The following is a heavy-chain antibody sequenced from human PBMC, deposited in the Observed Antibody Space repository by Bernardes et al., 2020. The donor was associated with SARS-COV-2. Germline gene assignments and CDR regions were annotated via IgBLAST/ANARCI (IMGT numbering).Heavy chain of an antibody. CDR2: ISADSGNT. J-gene: IGHJ5*02. D-gene: IGHD5-18*01. CDR1: GYTFTDNE. V-gene: IGHV1-18*04. Sequence: SVQVSCKASGYTFTDNEMHWVRQAPGQGPEWMGWISADSGNTDYAQKIQGRVTMTTDTSTSTAYMELRSLRSDDTAVYYCATVVGYSYGGGWFDPWGQGTLVTVSS. CDR3: ATVVGYSYGGGWFDP.